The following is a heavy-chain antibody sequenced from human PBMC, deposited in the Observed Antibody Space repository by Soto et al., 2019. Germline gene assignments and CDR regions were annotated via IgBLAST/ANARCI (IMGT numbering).Heavy chain of an antibody. Sequence: QVTLKESGPVLVKPTETLTLTCTVSGFSLSNARMGVSWLRQPPGKALEWLAHIFSNDEKSYSTSLKSRLTISKDTSKSQVVLTMTNMDPVDTATYYCARIHSAYYDFWSGPDYYFDYWGQGTLVTVSS. CDR3: ARIHSAYYDFWSGPDYYFDY. J-gene: IGHJ4*02. V-gene: IGHV2-26*01. D-gene: IGHD3-3*01. CDR2: IFSNDEK. CDR1: GFSLSNARMG.